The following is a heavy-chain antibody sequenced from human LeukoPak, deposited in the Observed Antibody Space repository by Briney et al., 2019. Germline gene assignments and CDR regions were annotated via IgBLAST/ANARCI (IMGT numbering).Heavy chain of an antibody. V-gene: IGHV1-69*04. CDR1: GGTFSSYG. CDR2: IIPILGIA. CDR3: ARDYVDTAMVRYGGYYGMDV. Sequence: GASVKVSCKASGGTFSSYGISWVRQAPGQGLEWMGRIIPILGIANYAQKFQGRATITADKSTSTAYMELSSLRSEDTAVYYCARDYVDTAMVRYGGYYGMDVWGQGTTVTVSS. J-gene: IGHJ6*02. D-gene: IGHD5-18*01.